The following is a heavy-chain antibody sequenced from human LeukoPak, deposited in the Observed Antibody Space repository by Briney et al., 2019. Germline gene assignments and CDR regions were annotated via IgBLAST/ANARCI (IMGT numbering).Heavy chain of an antibody. D-gene: IGHD3-10*01. CDR2: INADNGDT. Sequence: ASVKVSCKASGYTFTSYAMHWVRQAPGQRLEWMGWINADNGDTKYSQEFQARVTITADESTSTAYMELSSLRSEDAAVYYCARASGDYYGSGSDYGIDYWGQGSLVTVSS. V-gene: IGHV1-3*03. J-gene: IGHJ4*02. CDR1: GYTFTSYA. CDR3: ARASGDYYGSGSDYGIDY.